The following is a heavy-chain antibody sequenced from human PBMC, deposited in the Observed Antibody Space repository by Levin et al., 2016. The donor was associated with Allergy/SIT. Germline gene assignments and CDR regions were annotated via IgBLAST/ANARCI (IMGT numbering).Heavy chain of an antibody. J-gene: IGHJ6*02. Sequence: WIRQPPGKAPEWLALIDWDDDKFYTPSLKTRLTVSRDTSQNQVVLTMTNVDPVDTGTYYCARRNGKDGMDVWGPGTTVTVSS. CDR2: IDWDDDK. D-gene: IGHD1-14*01. CDR3: ARRNGKDGMDV. V-gene: IGHV2-70*01.